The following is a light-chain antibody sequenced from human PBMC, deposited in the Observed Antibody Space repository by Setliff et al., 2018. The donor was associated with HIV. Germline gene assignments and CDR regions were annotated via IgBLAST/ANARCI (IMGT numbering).Light chain of an antibody. Sequence: SYELTQPPSVSVAPGKTARITCGGNNIGSKSVHWYQQKSGQAPVLVIYYDSDRPSGIPERFSGSNSGNTATLTITRVEAGEEADYYCQVWDSSSGLYVFGTGTKVTVL. V-gene: IGLV3-21*04. CDR3: QVWDSSSGLYV. CDR1: NIGSKS. J-gene: IGLJ1*01. CDR2: YDS.